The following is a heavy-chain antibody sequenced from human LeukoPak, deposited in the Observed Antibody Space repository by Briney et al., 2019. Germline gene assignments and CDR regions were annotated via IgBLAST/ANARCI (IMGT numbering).Heavy chain of an antibody. V-gene: IGHV3-48*01. CDR3: ASLGCSSTSCHNY. J-gene: IGHJ4*02. D-gene: IGHD2-2*02. CDR2: ISSSSSTI. Sequence: GGSLRLSCEASGFSFSSYSMNWVRQAPGKGLEWVSYISSSSSTIYYADSVKGRFTISRDNAKNSLYLQMNSLRAEDTAVYYCASLGCSSTSCHNYWGQGTLVTVSS. CDR1: GFSFSSYS.